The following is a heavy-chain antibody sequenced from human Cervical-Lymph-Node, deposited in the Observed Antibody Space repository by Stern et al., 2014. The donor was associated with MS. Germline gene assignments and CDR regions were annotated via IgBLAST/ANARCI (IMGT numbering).Heavy chain of an antibody. D-gene: IGHD3-22*01. Sequence: EVQLDESGGDLVQPGGSLRLSCAASGFTFNKYAMNWVRQAPGKGLEWVSTISGSGGSIYYADSVKGRFTIARDNSENTLYLQMHSLRAEDTAIYYCAKQYFDSSGYSYYYGMDVWGQGTTVTVSS. CDR2: ISGSGGSI. CDR1: GFTFNKYA. V-gene: IGHV3-23*04. J-gene: IGHJ6*02. CDR3: AKQYFDSSGYSYYYGMDV.